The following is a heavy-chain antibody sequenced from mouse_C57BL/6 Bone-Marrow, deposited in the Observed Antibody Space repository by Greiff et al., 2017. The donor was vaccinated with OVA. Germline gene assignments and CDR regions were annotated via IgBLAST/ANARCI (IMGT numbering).Heavy chain of an antibody. V-gene: IGHV1-4*01. Sequence: VKLMESGAELARPGASVKMSCKASGYTFTSYTMHWVKQRPGQGLEWIGYINPSSGYTKYNQKFKDKATLTADKSSSTAYMQLSSLTSEDSAVYYCARHYVGWFAYWGQGTLVTVSA. CDR3: ARHYVGWFAY. CDR1: GYTFTSYT. CDR2: INPSSGYT. J-gene: IGHJ3*01. D-gene: IGHD1-1*02.